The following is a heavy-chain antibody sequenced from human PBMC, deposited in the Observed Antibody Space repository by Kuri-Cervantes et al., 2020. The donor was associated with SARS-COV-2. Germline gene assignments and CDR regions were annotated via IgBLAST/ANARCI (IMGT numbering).Heavy chain of an antibody. J-gene: IGHJ4*02. CDR3: AKDLRYSGCYCFDY. V-gene: IGHV3-30*18. Sequence: GESLKISCAASGFTFSSYGMHWVRQAPGKGLEWVAVISYDGSNKYYADSVKGRFTISRDNSKNTLYLQMNSLRAEDTAVYYCAKDLRYSGCYCFDYWGQGTLVTVSS. D-gene: IGHD1-26*01. CDR1: GFTFSSYG. CDR2: ISYDGSNK.